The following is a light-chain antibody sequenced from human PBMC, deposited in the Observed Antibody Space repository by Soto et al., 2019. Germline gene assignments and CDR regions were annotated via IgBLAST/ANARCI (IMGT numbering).Light chain of an antibody. J-gene: IGLJ1*01. CDR1: SSNIGANYD. Sequence: QSALTQPPSVSGAPGQRVTISCTVSSSNIGANYDVHWYQQRPGTAPKLLIFGNSNRPSGVPDRFSGSKSGTSASLAITGLQAEDEGDYYCQSYDSTLSARYVFGTGTKVTLL. CDR2: GNS. V-gene: IGLV1-40*01. CDR3: QSYDSTLSARYV.